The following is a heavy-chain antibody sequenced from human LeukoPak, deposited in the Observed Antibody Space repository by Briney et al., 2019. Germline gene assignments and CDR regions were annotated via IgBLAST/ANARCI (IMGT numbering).Heavy chain of an antibody. D-gene: IGHD2-15*01. CDR3: ARHTSVVAAILVRWFDP. J-gene: IGHJ5*02. CDR1: GGSFSGYY. CDR2: INHSGST. V-gene: IGHV4-34*01. Sequence: SETLSLTGAVYGGSFSGYYWSWIRQPPGKGLEWVGEINHSGSTNYNPSLKSRDPISVDTSKNQFSLKLSSVTAADTAVYYCARHTSVVAAILVRWFDPWGQGTLVTVSS.